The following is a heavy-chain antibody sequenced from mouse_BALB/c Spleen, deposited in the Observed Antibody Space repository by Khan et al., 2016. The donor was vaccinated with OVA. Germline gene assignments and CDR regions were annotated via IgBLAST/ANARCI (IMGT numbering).Heavy chain of an antibody. CDR3: ARGGAAYYRNDGGAMEY. V-gene: IGHV9-4*02. J-gene: IGHJ4*01. D-gene: IGHD2-14*01. CDR2: INTHSGGP. CDR1: GYTFTTAG. Sequence: QIQLVQSGPELKKPGETVRISCKASGYTFTTAGIQWVQQMPGKGLKWIGWINTHSGGPKYAEDFKGRFAFSLEISVNTAYVQITNRKNEDTATYFCARGGAAYYRNDGGAMEYWDQGTSVTVSS.